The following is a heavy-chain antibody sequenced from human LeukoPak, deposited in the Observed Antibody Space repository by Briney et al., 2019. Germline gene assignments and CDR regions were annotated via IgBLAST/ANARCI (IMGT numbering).Heavy chain of an antibody. Sequence: SVKVSCKASGGTFSSYGFSWGRQAHGQGLGWVGRGVPIFGGANYEQKFQGRVPITADQSTSTAYMELSSLTPKDTAVYYSATDSNHYYNSSGYSPDAFDIWGQGTMVPVSS. CDR3: ATDSNHYYNSSGYSPDAFDI. CDR1: GGTFSSYG. CDR2: GVPIFGGA. D-gene: IGHD3-22*01. J-gene: IGHJ3*02. V-gene: IGHV1-69*15.